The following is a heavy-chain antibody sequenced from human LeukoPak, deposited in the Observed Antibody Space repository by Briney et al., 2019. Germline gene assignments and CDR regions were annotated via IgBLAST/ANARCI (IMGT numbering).Heavy chain of an antibody. CDR1: GFTFSSYG. CDR3: ARALVSTYDYVWGSYRSDAFDI. CDR2: ISYDGSNK. J-gene: IGHJ3*02. V-gene: IGHV3-30*03. D-gene: IGHD3-16*02. Sequence: PGGSLRLSCAASGFTFSSYGMHWVRQAPGKGLEWVAVISYDGSNKYYADSVKGRFTISRDNSKNTLYVQMNSLRAEGTAVYYCARALVSTYDYVWGSYRSDAFDIWGQGTMVTVSS.